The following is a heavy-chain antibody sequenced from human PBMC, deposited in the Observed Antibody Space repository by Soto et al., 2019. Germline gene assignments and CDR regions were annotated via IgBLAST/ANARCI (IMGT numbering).Heavy chain of an antibody. Sequence: EVQLLESGGGLVQPGGSLRLSCAASGFTFSSYAMSWVRQAPGKGLGWVSAISGSGGSTYYADSVKGRFTISRDNSKNTLYLQMNSLRAEDTAVYYCAKEGKGECSSTSCYSDFDYWGQGTLVTVSS. CDR3: AKEGKGECSSTSCYSDFDY. V-gene: IGHV3-23*01. CDR2: ISGSGGST. D-gene: IGHD2-2*01. J-gene: IGHJ4*02. CDR1: GFTFSSYA.